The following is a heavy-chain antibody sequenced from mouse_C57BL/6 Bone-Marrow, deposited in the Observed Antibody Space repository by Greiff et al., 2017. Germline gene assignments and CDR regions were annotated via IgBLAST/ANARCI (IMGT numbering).Heavy chain of an antibody. Sequence: QVQLQQSGAELMKPGASVKFSCKATGYKFTGYWIEWVKQRPGHGLEWIGEILPGSGSPKYNAKFKGKATFTADTSSNTAYMQHSSLTTEDSAIYYCARLLRGDYWGQGTTLTVSS. J-gene: IGHJ2*01. V-gene: IGHV1-9*01. CDR1: GYKFTGYW. CDR3: ARLLRGDY. D-gene: IGHD2-1*01. CDR2: ILPGSGSP.